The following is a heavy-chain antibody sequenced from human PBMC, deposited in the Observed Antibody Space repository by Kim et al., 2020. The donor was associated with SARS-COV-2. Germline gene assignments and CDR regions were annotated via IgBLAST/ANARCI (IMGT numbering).Heavy chain of an antibody. J-gene: IGHJ3*02. CDR1: GFTFSSYW. V-gene: IGHV3-74*01. Sequence: LSLTCAASGFTFSSYWMHWVRQAPGKGLMCVSRINSDASTTNYADSVKGRFTISRDNAKNTLYLQMSSLRVEDTAVYYCVRVSSTWYFAIWGQGTVVTVSS. D-gene: IGHD6-13*01. CDR3: VRVSSTWYFAI. CDR2: INSDASTT.